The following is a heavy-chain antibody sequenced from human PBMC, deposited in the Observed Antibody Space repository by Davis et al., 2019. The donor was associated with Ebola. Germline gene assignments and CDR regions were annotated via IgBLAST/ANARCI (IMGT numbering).Heavy chain of an antibody. D-gene: IGHD3-3*01. J-gene: IGHJ6*02. CDR2: TYYTGST. CDR1: GRSISSSSYY. V-gene: IGHV4-39*07. Sequence: MPSETLSLTCTVSGRSISSSSYYWGWIRQPPGKGLEWFGSTYYTGSTYYNPSLKSRVTISVDTSKNQFSLKLSSVTAADTAVDYCARWDFWSALYTRGYYYGMDVWGQGTTVTVSS. CDR3: ARWDFWSALYTRGYYYGMDV.